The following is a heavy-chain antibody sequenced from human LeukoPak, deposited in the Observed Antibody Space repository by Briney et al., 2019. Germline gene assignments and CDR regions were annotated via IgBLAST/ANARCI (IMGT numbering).Heavy chain of an antibody. D-gene: IGHD2-21*02. CDR3: AKDMALVVVTDNGMDV. CDR1: GFTFSNYG. J-gene: IGHJ6*02. CDR2: ISYDGSNK. Sequence: GGSLRLSCAASGFTFSNYGMHWVRQAPGKGLEWVAVISYDGSNKYYADSVKGRFTISRDNSKNTLYLQMNSLRAEDTAVYYCAKDMALVVVTDNGMDVWGQGATVTVSS. V-gene: IGHV3-30*18.